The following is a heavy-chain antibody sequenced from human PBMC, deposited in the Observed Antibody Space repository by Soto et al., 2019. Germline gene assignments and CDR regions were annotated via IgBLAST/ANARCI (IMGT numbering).Heavy chain of an antibody. D-gene: IGHD3-22*01. J-gene: IGHJ4*02. CDR1: GFTFSSYA. Sequence: EVQLLESGGGLVQPGGSLRLSCAASGFTFSSYAMSWVRQAPGKGLEWVSAISGSGGSTYYADSVKGRFTISRDNSKNTLYPQMTSLRVEDTAVYYCAKPRLHYYDMPDPFDYWGQGTLVTVSS. CDR3: AKPRLHYYDMPDPFDY. CDR2: ISGSGGST. V-gene: IGHV3-23*01.